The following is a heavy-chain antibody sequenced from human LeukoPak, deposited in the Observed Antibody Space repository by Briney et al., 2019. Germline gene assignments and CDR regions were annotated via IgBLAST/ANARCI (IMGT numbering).Heavy chain of an antibody. CDR2: ISSSSNYI. Sequence: PGGSLRLSCAASGFTLNNYCMNWVRQAPGKGLEWVSSISSSSNYIYYADSVKGRFTISRDNAKNSLYLQMNSLRAEDTAVYYCARDLTDDFWSGYHFDYWGQGTLVTVSS. CDR1: GFTLNNYC. J-gene: IGHJ4*02. CDR3: ARDLTDDFWSGYHFDY. D-gene: IGHD3-3*01. V-gene: IGHV3-21*01.